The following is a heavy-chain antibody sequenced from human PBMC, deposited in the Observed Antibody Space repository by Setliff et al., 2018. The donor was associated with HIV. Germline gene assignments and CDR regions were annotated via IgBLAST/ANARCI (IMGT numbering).Heavy chain of an antibody. V-gene: IGHV4-59*04. D-gene: IGHD1-1*01. CDR1: GDSISTDY. CDR3: ARRYHDASGFYNS. J-gene: IGHJ4*02. CDR2: IHYSRGS. Sequence: PSETLSLTCTVSGDSISTDYWTWIRQPPGKGLEWIGYIHYSRGSSYNASLKSRVTISLDTSKNHFSLKLSSVAAADTAVYYCARRYHDASGFYNSWGQGVLVTVSS.